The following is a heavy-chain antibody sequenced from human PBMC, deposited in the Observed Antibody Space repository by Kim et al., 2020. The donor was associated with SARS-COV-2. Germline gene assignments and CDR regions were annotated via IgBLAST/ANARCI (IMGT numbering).Heavy chain of an antibody. V-gene: IGHV3-23*03. CDR2: IYSGGSST. Sequence: GGSLRLSCAASGFTFNSYAMSWVRQAPGKGLEWVSVIYSGGSSTYYADSVKGRFTISRDNSKNTLYLQMNSLRDEDTAVYYCAKGTYDYGDYVLSYWGQGILVTASS. J-gene: IGHJ4*02. CDR3: AKGTYDYGDYVLSY. D-gene: IGHD4-17*01. CDR1: GFTFNSYA.